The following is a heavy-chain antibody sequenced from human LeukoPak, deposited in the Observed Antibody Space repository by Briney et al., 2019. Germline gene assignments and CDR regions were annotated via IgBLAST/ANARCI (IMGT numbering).Heavy chain of an antibody. Sequence: SETLSPTCTVSGGSVSSGNYYWTWIRQPAGKGLEWIGRIYTSGSTNYNPSLKSRVTISIDASKNQFSLRLSSVTAADTAVYYCTRGGELMNYWGQGTLVTASS. J-gene: IGHJ4*02. CDR3: TRGGELMNY. CDR1: GGSVSSGNYY. CDR2: IYTSGST. V-gene: IGHV4-61*02. D-gene: IGHD1-26*01.